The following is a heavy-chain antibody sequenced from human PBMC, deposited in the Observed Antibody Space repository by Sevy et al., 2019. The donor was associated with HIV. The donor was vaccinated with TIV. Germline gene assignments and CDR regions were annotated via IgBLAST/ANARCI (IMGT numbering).Heavy chain of an antibody. Sequence: GGSLRLSCAASGFTFSANWMNWVRQAPGKGLEWVANIKGDGSDKHYVDSVEGRFTISRDNAKNLLYLQMNSLRVEDTAVYYCAHVTFGRFESWGQGTPVTVSS. J-gene: IGHJ4*02. CDR2: IKGDGSDK. D-gene: IGHD3-16*01. CDR3: AHVTFGRFES. CDR1: GFTFSANW. V-gene: IGHV3-7*01.